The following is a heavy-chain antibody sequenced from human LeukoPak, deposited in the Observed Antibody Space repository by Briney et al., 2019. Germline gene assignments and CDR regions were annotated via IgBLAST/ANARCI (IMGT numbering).Heavy chain of an antibody. CDR2: IKNDGSGA. Sequence: GGSLRLSCAASGFTVSSNYMSWVRQAPGKGLVWVSRIKNDGSGATYADSVKGRFTISIDNAKNTLYLQMNSLRAEDTAAYYCASTSGTYRFDPWGQGTLVAVSS. D-gene: IGHD1-26*01. V-gene: IGHV3-74*01. J-gene: IGHJ5*02. CDR3: ASTSGTYRFDP. CDR1: GFTVSSNY.